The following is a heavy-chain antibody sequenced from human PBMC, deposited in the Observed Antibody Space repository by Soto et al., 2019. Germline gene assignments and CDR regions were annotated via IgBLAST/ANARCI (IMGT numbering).Heavy chain of an antibody. Sequence: QLQLQESGPGLVKPSETLSLTCTVSGGSISSSSYYWGWIRQPPGKGLEWIGSIYYSGSTYYNPSLKSRVTISVETSKNQFSLKLSSVTAADTAVYYCTIYDFWSGPMRPGFDYWGQGTLVIVSS. CDR3: TIYDFWSGPMRPGFDY. CDR2: IYYSGST. D-gene: IGHD3-3*01. CDR1: GGSISSSSYY. V-gene: IGHV4-39*01. J-gene: IGHJ4*02.